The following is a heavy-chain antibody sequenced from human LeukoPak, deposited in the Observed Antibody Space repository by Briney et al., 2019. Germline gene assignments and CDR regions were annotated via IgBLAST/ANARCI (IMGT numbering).Heavy chain of an antibody. D-gene: IGHD3-3*01. J-gene: IGHJ6*03. Sequence: SETLSLTCTVSGGSISSSSYYWGWIRQPPGKGLEWIGSIYYSGSTYYNPSLKSRVTISVDTSKNQFSLKLSSVTAADTAVYYCARLFYDFWSGHYYYYMDVWGKGTTVTVSS. CDR2: IYYSGST. CDR1: GGSISSSSYY. CDR3: ARLFYDFWSGHYYYYMDV. V-gene: IGHV4-39*01.